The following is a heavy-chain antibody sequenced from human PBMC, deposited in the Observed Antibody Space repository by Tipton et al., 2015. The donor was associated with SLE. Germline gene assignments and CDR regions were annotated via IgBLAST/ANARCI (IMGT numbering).Heavy chain of an antibody. CDR1: GLTSRNFA. Sequence: GSLRLSCSASGLTSRNFAMSWVRQAPGKGLEWVSGLTGSGDDTYYAHSVRGRFTISRDSSKNTLYLQMNSLRAEDTAVYYCAKDLMGATRGYFDYWGQGTLVTVSS. CDR3: AKDLMGATRGYFDY. CDR2: LTGSGDDT. D-gene: IGHD2-15*01. J-gene: IGHJ4*02. V-gene: IGHV3-23*01.